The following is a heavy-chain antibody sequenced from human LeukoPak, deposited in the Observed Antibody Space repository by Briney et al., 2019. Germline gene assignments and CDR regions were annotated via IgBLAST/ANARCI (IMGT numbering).Heavy chain of an antibody. J-gene: IGHJ4*02. CDR2: INPSGGST. CDR1: GYTLTSYY. V-gene: IGHV1-46*01. D-gene: IGHD2-21*02. CDR3: ARGNCGGDCYDDY. Sequence: ASVKVSCTASGYTLTSYYLHWVRQAPGQGLEWMAIINPSGGSTSHAQKFQGRVTMTTDTSTSTAYMELRSLRSDDTAVYYCARGNCGGDCYDDYWGQGTLVTVSS.